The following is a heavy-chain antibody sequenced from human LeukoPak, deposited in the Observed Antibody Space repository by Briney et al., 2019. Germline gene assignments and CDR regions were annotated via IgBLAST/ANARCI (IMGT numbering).Heavy chain of an antibody. CDR3: AKDSSGYYYYFDY. D-gene: IGHD3-22*01. CDR1: GFTFSSYA. Sequence: GGSLRLSCAASGFTFSSYAMSWVRQAPGKGLEWVSAISGSGGSTYYADSVKGRFTISRDNSKNTPYLQMNSLRAEDTAVYYCAKDSSGYYYYFDYWGQGTLVTVSS. CDR2: ISGSGGST. V-gene: IGHV3-23*01. J-gene: IGHJ4*02.